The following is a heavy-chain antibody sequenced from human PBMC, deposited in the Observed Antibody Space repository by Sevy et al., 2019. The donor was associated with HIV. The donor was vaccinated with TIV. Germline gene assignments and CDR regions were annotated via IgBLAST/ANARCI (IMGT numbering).Heavy chain of an antibody. CDR3: TRARHGPGSYSPH. CDR1: GFTFGDYG. D-gene: IGHD3-10*01. CDR2: IRSKAYGGTA. J-gene: IGHJ4*02. Sequence: GSLRLSCTASGFTFGDYGMSWFRQAPGKGLEWVGFIRSKAYGGTAEYAASVKGRFTISRDDSKSIAYLQMNSLKTEDTAVYYCTRARHGPGSYSPHWGQGTLVTVSS. V-gene: IGHV3-49*03.